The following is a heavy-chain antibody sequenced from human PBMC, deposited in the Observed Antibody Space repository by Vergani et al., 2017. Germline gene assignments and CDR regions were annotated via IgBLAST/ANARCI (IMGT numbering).Heavy chain of an antibody. V-gene: IGHV1-69*01. CDR1: GGTFSSYA. J-gene: IGHJ5*02. CDR2: NIPIFGTA. CDR3: ARDPTNDYGYYSWFDP. D-gene: IGHD4-17*01. Sequence: QVQLVQSGAEVKQPGSSVKVSCKASGGTFSSYAISWVRQAPGQGLEWMGGNIPIFGTANYAQKFQGRVTITADESTSTSYMELSSLRSEDTAVYYCARDPTNDYGYYSWFDPWGQGTLVTVSS.